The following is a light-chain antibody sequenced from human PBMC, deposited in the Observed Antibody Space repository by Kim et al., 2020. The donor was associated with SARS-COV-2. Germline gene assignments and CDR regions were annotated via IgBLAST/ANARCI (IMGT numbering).Light chain of an antibody. Sequence: LSVSTGERTTLSCRASQSVSSSLAWYQQKPGQAPRLLIYGASIRATGVPARFSGSGSGTEFTLTISSLQSEDFAVYYCHQYTNLWTFGQGTKLEIK. CDR3: HQYTNLWT. J-gene: IGKJ1*01. V-gene: IGKV3-15*01. CDR2: GAS. CDR1: QSVSSS.